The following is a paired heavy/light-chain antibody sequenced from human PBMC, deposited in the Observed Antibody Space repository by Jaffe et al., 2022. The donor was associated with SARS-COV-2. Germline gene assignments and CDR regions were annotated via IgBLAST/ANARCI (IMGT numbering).Light chain of an antibody. CDR2: EVS. CDR1: SSDVGGYNY. V-gene: IGLV2-8*01. CDR3: SSYAGSNNLI. J-gene: IGLJ2*01. Sequence: QSALTQPPSASGSPGQSVTISCTGTSSDVGGYNYVSWYQQHPGKAPQLMIYEVSKRPSGVPDRFSGSKSGNTASLTVSGLQAEDEADYFCSSYAGSNNLIFGGGTKLTVL.
Heavy chain of an antibody. J-gene: IGHJ6*02. CDR3: ARAQRGYYGLGVPAKYGMDV. Sequence: EVQLVESGGGLVQPGGSLRLSCGGSGFTVSSNYMSWVRQAPGKGLEWVSVIYSGGSTYYADSVKGRFTISRDNSKNTLYLQMNSLRVEDTAVYYCARAQRGYYGLGVPAKYGMDVWGQGTTVTVSS. D-gene: IGHD3-10*01. V-gene: IGHV3-66*02. CDR2: IYSGGST. CDR1: GFTVSSNY.